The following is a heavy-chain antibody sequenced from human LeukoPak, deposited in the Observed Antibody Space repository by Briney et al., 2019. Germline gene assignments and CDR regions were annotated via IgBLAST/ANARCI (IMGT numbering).Heavy chain of an antibody. CDR3: AREIYGDPVTGSFDI. J-gene: IGHJ3*02. CDR1: GYTFTGYY. Sequence: ASVKVSCKASGYTFTGYYMHWVRQAPGQGLEWVGWINPNSGGTNYAQKFQGRVTMTRDTSISTAYMELSRLRSEDTAVYYCAREIYGDPVTGSFDIWGQGTMVTVSS. V-gene: IGHV1-2*02. D-gene: IGHD4-17*01. CDR2: INPNSGGT.